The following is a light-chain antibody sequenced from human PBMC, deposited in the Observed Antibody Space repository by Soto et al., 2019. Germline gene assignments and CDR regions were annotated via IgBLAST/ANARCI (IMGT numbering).Light chain of an antibody. Sequence: QSALTQPASVSGSPGQSITISCNGTSSDVGAYNHVSWYQQHPGKAPKLMISEVSNRPSGVSDRFSGSKSGNTASLTISGLQAGDEADYYCISYTTSATWVFGGGPKLTVL. CDR2: EVS. CDR3: ISYTTSATWV. J-gene: IGLJ3*02. V-gene: IGLV2-14*01. CDR1: SSDVGAYNH.